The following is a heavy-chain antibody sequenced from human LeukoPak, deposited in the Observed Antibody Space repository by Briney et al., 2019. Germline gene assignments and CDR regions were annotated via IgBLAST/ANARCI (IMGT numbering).Heavy chain of an antibody. Sequence: PSETLSLTCTVSGGSISSYYWSWIRQPPGKGLEWIGYIYYSGSTNYNPSLKSRVTISVDTPKNQFSLKLSSVTAADTAVYYCARSIIATHSKFDYWGQGNLVTVSS. V-gene: IGHV4-59*08. J-gene: IGHJ4*02. D-gene: IGHD1/OR15-1a*01. CDR2: IYYSGST. CDR3: ARSIIATHSKFDY. CDR1: GGSISSYY.